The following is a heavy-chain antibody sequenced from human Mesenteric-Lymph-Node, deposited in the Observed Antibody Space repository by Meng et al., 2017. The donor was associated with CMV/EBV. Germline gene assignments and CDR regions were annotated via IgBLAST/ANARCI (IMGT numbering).Heavy chain of an antibody. V-gene: IGHV3-33*01. CDR2: VEYDGSNK. J-gene: IGHJ4*02. D-gene: IGHD6-13*01. Sequence: SGFTFSTYGMQWVRQAPGKGLEWVAVVEYDGSNKMYADSVKGRFTISRDDSKNTLFLQMNSLRAEDTAVYYCARDLYRGSAWSFDYWGQGTLVTVSS. CDR1: GFTFSTYG. CDR3: ARDLYRGSAWSFDY.